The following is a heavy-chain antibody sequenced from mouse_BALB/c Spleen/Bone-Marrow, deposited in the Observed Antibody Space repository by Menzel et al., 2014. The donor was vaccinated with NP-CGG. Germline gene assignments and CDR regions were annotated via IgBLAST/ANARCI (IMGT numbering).Heavy chain of an antibody. CDR3: ARGSYYEGAMDY. J-gene: IGHJ4*01. Sequence: VKLVESGPGLVAPSQSLSITCTVSGFSLTSYGVHWVRQPPGKVLEWLGVIWAGGSTDYNSALMSRLSISKDNSKSQVFLKMNSLQTDDTAMYYCARGSYYEGAMDYWGQGTSVTVSS. CDR2: IWAGGST. V-gene: IGHV2-9*02. D-gene: IGHD1-1*01. CDR1: GFSLTSYG.